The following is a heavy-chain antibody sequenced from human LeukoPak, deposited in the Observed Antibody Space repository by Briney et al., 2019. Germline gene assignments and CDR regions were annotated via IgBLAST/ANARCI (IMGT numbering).Heavy chain of an antibody. V-gene: IGHV3-53*01. Sequence: GGSLRLSCAASGFTVSTNYMNWVRQAPGKGLEWVSILYSGSDTYYADSVKGRFTISRDSSKNILSLQMNNLRAEDTAVYYCAKVPYSSGWYGFDYWGQGTLVTVSS. J-gene: IGHJ4*02. CDR1: GFTVSTNY. CDR2: LYSGSDT. D-gene: IGHD6-19*01. CDR3: AKVPYSSGWYGFDY.